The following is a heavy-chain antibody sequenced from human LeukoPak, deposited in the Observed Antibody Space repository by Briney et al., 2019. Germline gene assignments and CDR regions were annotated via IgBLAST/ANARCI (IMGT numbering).Heavy chain of an antibody. D-gene: IGHD2-15*01. J-gene: IGHJ4*02. V-gene: IGHV3-7*01. Sequence: PGGSLRLSCAASGFSFSAYWMTWVRPAPGTGLEWVANINPAGSETYYVDPVKGRFSISRDNAKNLVYLQMNSLRAEDTAVYHCARFGYVAAVDVWGQGTPVTVSS. CDR1: GFSFSAYW. CDR3: ARFGYVAAVDV. CDR2: INPAGSET.